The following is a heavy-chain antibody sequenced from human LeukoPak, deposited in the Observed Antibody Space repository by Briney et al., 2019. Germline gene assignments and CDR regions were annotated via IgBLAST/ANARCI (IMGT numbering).Heavy chain of an antibody. CDR3: AKASWVSTADAVL. D-gene: IGHD3-16*01. V-gene: IGHV3-23*01. CDR2: LRGDGET. Sequence: GGSLRLSCAASGFIFSNYAMSRVRQAPARGLEWVSSLRGDGETFYADSAKGRFTLSRDDSRNTVYLQLNNLRVEDTAVYYWAKASWVSTADAVLWGQGTLVTVSS. CDR1: GFIFSNYA. J-gene: IGHJ4*02.